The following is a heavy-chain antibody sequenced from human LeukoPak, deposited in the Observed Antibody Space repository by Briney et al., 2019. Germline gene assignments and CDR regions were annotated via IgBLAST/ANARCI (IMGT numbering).Heavy chain of an antibody. D-gene: IGHD5-18*01. CDR2: VSHLLNT. Sequence: SETLSLTCTVSGYSITSGYYWDWIRPPPGKGLEWIGRVSHLLNTYYNPSLKSRVTISADMSKNQFSLKLTSVTAADTAVYYCARSSGGYRYGQRDYWGQGTLVTVSS. CDR3: ARSSGGYRYGQRDY. V-gene: IGHV4-38-2*02. J-gene: IGHJ4*02. CDR1: GYSITSGYY.